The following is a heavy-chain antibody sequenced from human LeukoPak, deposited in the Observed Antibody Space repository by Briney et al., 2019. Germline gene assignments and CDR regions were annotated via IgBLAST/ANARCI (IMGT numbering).Heavy chain of an antibody. CDR3: AKARQKAGTTDYYYYYCMDV. J-gene: IGHJ6*02. Sequence: PGRSLRLSCAASGFTFSSYGMNWVRQAPGKGLEWVAVISYDGSNKYYADFVKGRFTISRDNSKNTLYLQMNSLRAEDTAVYYCAKARQKAGTTDYYYYYCMDVWGQGTTVTVSS. V-gene: IGHV3-30*18. D-gene: IGHD1-1*01. CDR2: ISYDGSNK. CDR1: GFTFSSYG.